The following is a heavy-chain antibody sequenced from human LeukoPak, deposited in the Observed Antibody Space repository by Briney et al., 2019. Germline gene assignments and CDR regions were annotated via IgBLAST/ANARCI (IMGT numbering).Heavy chain of an antibody. V-gene: IGHV4-59*01. D-gene: IGHD3-9*01. CDR3: ARQYSDILTGYHRGELYWYFDL. CDR2: IDHTGIT. Sequence: PSETLSLTCTVSDDSITIYYWSWIRQPPGKGLEWIGYIDHTGITNYNPSLNSRVTISRDTSKNHFSLELSSATAADTAVYYCARQYSDILTGYHRGELYWYFDLWGRGTLVTVSS. J-gene: IGHJ2*01. CDR1: DDSITIYY.